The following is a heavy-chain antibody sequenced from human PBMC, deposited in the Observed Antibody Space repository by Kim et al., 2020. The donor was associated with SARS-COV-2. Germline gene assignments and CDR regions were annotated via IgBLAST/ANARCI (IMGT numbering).Heavy chain of an antibody. V-gene: IGHV4-38-2*01. J-gene: IGHJ4*02. CDR2: VYGPGGGT. Sequence: SETLSLTCAVSGYSVTTDFSWGWIRQPPGKGLEWIGNVYGPGGGTNYNSSLESRLTVSVDTSKNQFSLKLTSVTAAETAVYYCARGDTFGKFYDYWGRGALVIVSS. CDR1: GYSVTTDFS. CDR3: ARGDTFGKFYDY. D-gene: IGHD3-10*01.